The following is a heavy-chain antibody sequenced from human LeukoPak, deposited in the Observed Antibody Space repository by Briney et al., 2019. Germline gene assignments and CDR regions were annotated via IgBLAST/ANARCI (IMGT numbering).Heavy chain of an antibody. Sequence: ASVKVSCKASGGTFSSCAISWVRQAPGQGLEWMGRINPNSGGTNYAQKFQGRVTMTRDTSISTAYMELSRLRSDDTAVYYCARGGYDFVYYYYGMDVWGQGTTVTVSS. J-gene: IGHJ6*02. CDR2: INPNSGGT. CDR1: GGTFSSCA. CDR3: ARGGYDFVYYYYGMDV. D-gene: IGHD3-3*01. V-gene: IGHV1-2*06.